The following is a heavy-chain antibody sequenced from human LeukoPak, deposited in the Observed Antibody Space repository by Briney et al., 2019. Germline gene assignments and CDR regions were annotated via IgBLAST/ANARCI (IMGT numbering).Heavy chain of an antibody. V-gene: IGHV3-21*04. CDR3: TRDQTRPPQGEN. J-gene: IGHJ4*02. CDR2: ISSCSSYI. CDR1: GFTFSSYS. D-gene: IGHD3-10*01. Sequence: GGSLRLSCAASGFTFSSYSMNWVRQAPGKGLEWVSSISSCSSYIYYADSVKGRFTISRDNAKNTVDLQMNSLRAEDTAVYYCTRDQTRPPQGENWGQGTLVTVSS.